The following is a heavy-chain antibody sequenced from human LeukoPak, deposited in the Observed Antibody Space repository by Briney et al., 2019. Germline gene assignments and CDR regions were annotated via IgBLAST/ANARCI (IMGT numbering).Heavy chain of an antibody. J-gene: IGHJ4*02. CDR3: VKDRGQSIETAGHFGS. Sequence: GGSLRLSCSASGFTFIYYAMHWVRQAPGKGLEYVSGISSNGGNTYYADSVKGSFTMSRANTNNTLYLQMSSLRAEDTALYYCVKDRGQSIETAGHFGSWGQGTLVTVSS. V-gene: IGHV3-64D*06. CDR1: GFTFIYYA. CDR2: ISSNGGNT. D-gene: IGHD5-24*01.